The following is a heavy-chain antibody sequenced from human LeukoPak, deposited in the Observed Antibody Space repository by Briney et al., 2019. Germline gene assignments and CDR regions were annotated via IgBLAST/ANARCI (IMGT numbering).Heavy chain of an antibody. CDR1: GLTFSSYA. V-gene: IGHV3-30*04. CDR2: ISYDASNK. Sequence: GGSLTLFCAPPGLTFSSYAMQWVRQPPGKGLEWVGVISYDASNKDYADAVKGRFTISRDNSKNTRYLQMNSRRAVGTAVYYCAREEWFGDANWFDPWGQGTLVTVSS. J-gene: IGHJ5*02. D-gene: IGHD3-10*01. CDR3: AREEWFGDANWFDP.